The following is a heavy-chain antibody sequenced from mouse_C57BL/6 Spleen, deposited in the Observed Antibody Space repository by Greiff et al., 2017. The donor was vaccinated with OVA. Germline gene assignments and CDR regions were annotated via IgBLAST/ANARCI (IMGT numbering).Heavy chain of an antibody. Sequence: EVQLMESGGGLVQPGGSLKLSCAASGFTFSDYYMYWVRQTPEKRLEWVAYISNGGGSTYYPDTVKGRFTISRDNAKNTLYLQMSRLKSEDTAMYYCTRRAMDYWGQGTSVTVSS. CDR2: ISNGGGST. V-gene: IGHV5-12*01. CDR1: GFTFSDYY. CDR3: TRRAMDY. J-gene: IGHJ4*01.